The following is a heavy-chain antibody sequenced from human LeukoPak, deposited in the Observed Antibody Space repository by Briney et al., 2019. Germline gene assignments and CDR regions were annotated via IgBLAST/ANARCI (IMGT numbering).Heavy chain of an antibody. CDR2: IYTSGST. CDR1: GGSISSYY. CDR3: ARGPHYRGYSGYDPPVPPRGYSYGYAYFDY. D-gene: IGHD5-12*01. J-gene: IGHJ4*02. V-gene: IGHV4-4*07. Sequence: PSETLSLTCTVSGGSISSYYWSWIRQPAGKGLEWIGRIYTSGSTNYNPSLKSRVTMSVDTSKNQFSLKLSSVTAADTAVYYCARGPHYRGYSGYDPPVPPRGYSYGYAYFDYWGQGTLVTVSS.